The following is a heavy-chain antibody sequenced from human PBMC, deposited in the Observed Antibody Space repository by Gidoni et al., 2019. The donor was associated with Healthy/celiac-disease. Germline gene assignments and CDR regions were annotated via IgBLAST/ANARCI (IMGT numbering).Heavy chain of an antibody. CDR2: ISWNSGSI. Sequence: EVQLVESGGGLVQPGRSLRLSCAASGFTFDDYAMHWVRQAPGKGLEWVSGISWNSGSIGYADSVKGRFTISRDNAKNSLYLQMNSLRAEDTALYYCAKSLRGGFYGMDVWGQGTTVTVSS. D-gene: IGHD3-16*01. J-gene: IGHJ6*02. CDR3: AKSLRGGFYGMDV. CDR1: GFTFDDYA. V-gene: IGHV3-9*01.